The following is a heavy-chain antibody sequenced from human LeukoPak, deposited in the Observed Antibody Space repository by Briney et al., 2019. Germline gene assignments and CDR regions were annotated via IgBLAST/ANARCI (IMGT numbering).Heavy chain of an antibody. CDR2: ISSSSSYI. CDR1: GFTLSTYN. J-gene: IGHJ4*02. CDR3: ASNEWLRLLDY. V-gene: IGHV3-21*01. D-gene: IGHD5-12*01. Sequence: GGSLRLSCAASGFTLSTYNMNWVRQAPGKGLEWVSSISSSSSYIYYADSVKGRFTISRDNAKNSLYLQMNSLRAEDTAVYYCASNEWLRLLDYWGQGTLVTVSS.